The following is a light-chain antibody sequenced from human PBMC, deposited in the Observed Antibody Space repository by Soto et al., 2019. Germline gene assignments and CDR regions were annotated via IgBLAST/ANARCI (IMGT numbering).Light chain of an antibody. V-gene: IGKV3-15*01. CDR2: GAS. Sequence: EIVMTQSPATLSVSPGERATLSCRASQSVSYNLAWYQQKPGQAPRLLISGASTGAFGIPARFSGSGSGTEFTLTISGLQSEDFAVYFCQQYDNWPPWTFGQGTKVEVK. CDR3: QQYDNWPPWT. J-gene: IGKJ1*01. CDR1: QSVSYN.